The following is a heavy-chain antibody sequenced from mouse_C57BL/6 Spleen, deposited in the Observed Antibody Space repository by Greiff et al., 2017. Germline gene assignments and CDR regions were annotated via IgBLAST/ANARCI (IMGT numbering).Heavy chain of an antibody. CDR3: ARSPPYYYGSSYYFDY. D-gene: IGHD1-1*01. CDR2: IRNKANGYTT. CDR1: GFTFTDYY. V-gene: IGHV7-3*01. J-gene: IGHJ2*01. Sequence: EVQVVESGGGLVQPGGSLSLSCAASGFTFTDYYMSWVRQPPGKALEWLGFIRNKANGYTTEYSASVKGRFTISRDNSQSILYLQMNALRAEDSATYYCARSPPYYYGSSYYFDYWGQGTTLTVSS.